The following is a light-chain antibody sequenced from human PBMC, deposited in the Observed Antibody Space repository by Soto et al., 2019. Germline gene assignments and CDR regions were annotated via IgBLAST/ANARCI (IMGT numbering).Light chain of an antibody. V-gene: IGKV3-20*01. CDR2: GAS. J-gene: IGKJ2*01. CDR1: QSVSSSY. Sequence: EIVLTQSPGTPSLSPGERATLSCRASQSVSSSYLAWYQQKPGQAPRLLIYGASSRATGIPDRFSGSGSGTDFTLTISRLEPEHFAVYYCQQYDGSMYTFGQGTKLEFK. CDR3: QQYDGSMYT.